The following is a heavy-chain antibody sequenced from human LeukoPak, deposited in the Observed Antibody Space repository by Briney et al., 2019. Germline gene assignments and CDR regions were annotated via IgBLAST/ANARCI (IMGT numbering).Heavy chain of an antibody. Sequence: SETLSLTCTVSGYSISSGYYWGWIRQPPGKGLEWIGSIYHSGSTYYNPSLKSRVTISVDTSKNQFSLKLSSVTAADTAVYYCARAIETYYYDSSGYIDYWGQGTLVTVSS. CDR3: ARAIETYYYDSSGYIDY. CDR2: IYHSGST. V-gene: IGHV4-38-2*02. CDR1: GYSISSGYY. J-gene: IGHJ4*02. D-gene: IGHD3-22*01.